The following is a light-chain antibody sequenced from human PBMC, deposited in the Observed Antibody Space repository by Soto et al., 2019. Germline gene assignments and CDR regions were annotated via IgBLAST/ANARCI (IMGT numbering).Light chain of an antibody. CDR1: QSVSSN. CDR3: QQYNNWLAIT. J-gene: IGKJ5*01. CDR2: GAS. Sequence: EIMMTQSPATLSVSPGEGVTLSCRASQSVSSNLAWYQQKPGQVPRLLIYGASTRATGIPARFSGSGSGTEFTLTISSLQSEDFAGYYCQQYNNWLAITFGQGTRLDIK. V-gene: IGKV3-15*01.